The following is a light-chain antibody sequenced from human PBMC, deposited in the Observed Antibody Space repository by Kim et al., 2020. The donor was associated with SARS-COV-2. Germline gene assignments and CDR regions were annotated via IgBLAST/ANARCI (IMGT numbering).Light chain of an antibody. CDR3: QQYNNWPPMYT. CDR2: AAS. Sequence: SPGERATLSCRASQSVSSNLAWYQQRPGQAPTLLIYAASTRATGVAARFSGSGSGTEFTLTISSLQSEDFAVYYCQQYNNWPPMYTFGQGTKLEI. CDR1: QSVSSN. J-gene: IGKJ2*01. V-gene: IGKV3-15*01.